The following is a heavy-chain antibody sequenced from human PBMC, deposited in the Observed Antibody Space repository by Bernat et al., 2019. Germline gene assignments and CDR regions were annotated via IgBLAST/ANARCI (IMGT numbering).Heavy chain of an antibody. CDR2: ISGSGGST. J-gene: IGHJ4*02. D-gene: IGHD3-3*01. CDR3: ADVHRPGVEDTIFDF. CDR1: GFTFSNFA. Sequence: EVQLLDSGGGLVQPGGSLRLSCAASGFTFSNFAMSWVRQAPGKGLEWVSGISGSGGSTYYADSVKGRFTISRDNSKSTLYLQMNSLRAEDTALYFCADVHRPGVEDTIFDFWGQGTLVTVSS. V-gene: IGHV3-23*01.